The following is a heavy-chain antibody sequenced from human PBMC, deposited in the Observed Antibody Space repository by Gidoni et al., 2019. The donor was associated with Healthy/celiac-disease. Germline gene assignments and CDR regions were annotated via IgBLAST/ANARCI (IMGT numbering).Heavy chain of an antibody. Sequence: EVQLVESGGGLVKPGGSLRLSCAASGFTLSNDWMSWVRQDPGKGLELVGRIKSKTDGGTTDYAAPVKGRFTISRDDSKNTLYLQMNSLKTEDTAVYYCTTDPEYSYEMDVGYWGQGTLVTVSS. CDR1: GFTLSNDW. V-gene: IGHV3-15*01. CDR3: TTDPEYSYEMDVGY. D-gene: IGHD5-18*01. CDR2: IKSKTDGGTT. J-gene: IGHJ4*02.